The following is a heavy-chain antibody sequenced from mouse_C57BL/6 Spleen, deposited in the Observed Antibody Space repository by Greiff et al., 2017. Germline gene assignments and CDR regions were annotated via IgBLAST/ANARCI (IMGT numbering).Heavy chain of an antibody. CDR1: GFTFSSYG. Sequence: DVMLVESGGDLEKPGGSLKLSCAASGFTFSSYGMSCVRQTPDKRLEWVATISSGGSYTYYPDSVKGRFTISRDNAKNTLYLQMSSLKSEDTAMYYCARDSSGPDYWGQGTTLTVSS. CDR3: ARDSSGPDY. J-gene: IGHJ2*01. D-gene: IGHD3-2*02. V-gene: IGHV5-6*02. CDR2: ISSGGSYT.